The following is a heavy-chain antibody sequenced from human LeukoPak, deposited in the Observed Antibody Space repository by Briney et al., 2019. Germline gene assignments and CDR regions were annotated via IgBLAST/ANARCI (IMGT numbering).Heavy chain of an antibody. CDR3: ARVSAAAAGTEDY. J-gene: IGHJ4*02. CDR1: GFTFSSYG. D-gene: IGHD6-13*01. CDR2: ISYDGSNK. Sequence: GRSLRLSCAASGFTFSSYGMHWVRQAPGKGLEWVAVISYDGSNKYYADSVKGRFTISRDNSKNTLYLQMNSLRAEDTAVYYCARVSAAAAGTEDYWGQGTLVTVSS. V-gene: IGHV3-30*03.